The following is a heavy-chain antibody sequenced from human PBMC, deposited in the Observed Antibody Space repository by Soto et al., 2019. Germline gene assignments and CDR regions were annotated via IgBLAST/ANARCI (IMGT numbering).Heavy chain of an antibody. Sequence: QVQLVESGGGVVQPGTPLRLSCSTSGFSLSSYGMHWVRQAPGKGLEWVADSSFDGSDAHYADSVKGRFTISRGRSTLYLQMNSLSGDDTATYFCVRELGFSSTWPAYWGQGTLVTVSS. CDR1: GFSLSSYG. D-gene: IGHD2-2*01. CDR3: VRELGFSSTWPAY. J-gene: IGHJ4*02. CDR2: SSFDGSDA. V-gene: IGHV3-30*19.